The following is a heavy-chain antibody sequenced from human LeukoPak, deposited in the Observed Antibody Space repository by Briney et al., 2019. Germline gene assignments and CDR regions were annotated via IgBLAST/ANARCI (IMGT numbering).Heavy chain of an antibody. CDR1: GFSFSSYG. V-gene: IGHV3-48*04. J-gene: IGHJ6*03. CDR2: ISSSGSTI. D-gene: IGHD4-17*01. CDR3: ARASYGGYYYYMDV. Sequence: GGSLSLSCAASGFSFSSYGMHWVRQAPGKGLEWVSYISSSGSTIYYADSVKGRFTISRDNAKNSLYLQMNSLRAEDTAVYYCARASYGGYYYYMDVWGKGTTVTVSS.